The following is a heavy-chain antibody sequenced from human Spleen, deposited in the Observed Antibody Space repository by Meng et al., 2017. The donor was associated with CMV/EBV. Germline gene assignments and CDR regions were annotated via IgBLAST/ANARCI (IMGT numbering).Heavy chain of an antibody. D-gene: IGHD3-3*01. CDR3: AKDTRFLEWPYYYYGMDV. Sequence: GGSLRLSCAASGFTFSSYGMHWVRQAPGKGLEWVAFIRYDGSNKYYADSVKGRFTISRDNSKNTLYLQMNSLRAEDTAVYYCAKDTRFLEWPYYYYGMDVWGQGTTVTVSS. CDR1: GFTFSSYG. J-gene: IGHJ6*02. V-gene: IGHV3-30*02. CDR2: IRYDGSNK.